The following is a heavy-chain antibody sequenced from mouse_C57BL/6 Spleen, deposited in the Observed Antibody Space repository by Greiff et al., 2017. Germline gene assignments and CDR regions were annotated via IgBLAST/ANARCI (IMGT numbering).Heavy chain of an antibody. D-gene: IGHD2-4*01. CDR1: GYTFTSYW. CDR3: ARHYYDYDWFAY. CDR2: IYPGSGST. J-gene: IGHJ3*01. V-gene: IGHV1-55*01. Sequence: QVQLQQSGAELVKPGASVKMSCKASGYTFTSYWITWVKQRPGQGLEWIGDIYPGSGSTNYNEKFKSKATLTVDTSSSTAYMQLSSLTSEDSAVYYCARHYYDYDWFAYWGQGTLVTVSA.